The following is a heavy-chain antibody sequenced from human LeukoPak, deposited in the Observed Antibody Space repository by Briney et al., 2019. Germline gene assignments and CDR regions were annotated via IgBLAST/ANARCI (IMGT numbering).Heavy chain of an antibody. CDR3: ASTTYYYDSSGYYFLDY. V-gene: IGHV4-4*07. Sequence: SETLSLTCAVSGGSISSYYWSWIRQPAGKGLEWIGRLDTSGSTNYNPSLKSRVTMSGDTSKKQFSLKLSSVTAADTAVYYCASTTYYYDSSGYYFLDYWGQGTLVTVSS. CDR1: GGSISSYY. CDR2: LDTSGST. D-gene: IGHD3-22*01. J-gene: IGHJ4*02.